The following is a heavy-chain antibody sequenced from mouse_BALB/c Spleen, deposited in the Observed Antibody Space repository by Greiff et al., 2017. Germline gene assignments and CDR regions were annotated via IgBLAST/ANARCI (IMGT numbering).Heavy chain of an antibody. J-gene: IGHJ4*01. CDR3: AHYYFYAMDY. CDR1: GYTFTSYW. CDR2: INPSNGRT. Sequence: QVQLHQPGAELVKPGASVKLSCKASGYTFTSYWMHWVKQRPGQGLEWIGEINPSNGRTNYNEKFKSKATLTVDKSSSTAYMQLSSLTSEDSAVYYCAHYYFYAMDYWGQGTSVTVSS. V-gene: IGHV1S81*02. D-gene: IGHD1-1*01.